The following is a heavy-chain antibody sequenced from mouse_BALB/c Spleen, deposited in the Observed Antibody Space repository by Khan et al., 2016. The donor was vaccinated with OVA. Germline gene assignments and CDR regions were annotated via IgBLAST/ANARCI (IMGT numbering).Heavy chain of an antibody. D-gene: IGHD2-4*01. CDR1: GYSITSDYA. V-gene: IGHV3-2*02. CDR3: ATEDYYDYDAFTY. J-gene: IGHJ3*01. CDR2: INYSGNT. Sequence: EVQLQESGPGLVKPSQSLSLTCTVTGYSITSDYAWNWIRQFPGNKLEWMGYINYSGNTSFNPSLKSRTSITRDTSNNQFFLQLNSVTTEDTAAYYCATEDYYDYDAFTYWGQGTLVTVSA.